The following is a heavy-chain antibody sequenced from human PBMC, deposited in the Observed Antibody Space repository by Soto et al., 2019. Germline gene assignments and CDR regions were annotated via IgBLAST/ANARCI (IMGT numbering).Heavy chain of an antibody. CDR2: IYPGDSET. V-gene: IGHV5-51*01. CDR1: GYSFTSYW. J-gene: IGHJ4*02. D-gene: IGHD6-13*01. CDR3: ARYHQYSSSWSPFDY. Sequence: PGESLTISCKGSGYSFTSYWIGWVRQMPGKGLEWMGIIYPGDSETRYSPSFQGQVTISADKSISTAYLQWSSLKASDTAMYYCARYHQYSSSWSPFDYWGQGTLVTVS.